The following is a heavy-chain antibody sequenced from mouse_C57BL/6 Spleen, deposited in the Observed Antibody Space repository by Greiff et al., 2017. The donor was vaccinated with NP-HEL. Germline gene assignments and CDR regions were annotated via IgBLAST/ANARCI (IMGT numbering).Heavy chain of an antibody. V-gene: IGHV5-16*01. Sequence: EVQLVESEGGLVQPGSSMKLSCTASGFTFSDYYMAWVRQVPEKGLEWVANINYDGSSTYYLDSLKSRFIISRDNAKNILYLQMSSLKSEDTATYYCARGYYGSSYIDYWGQGTTLTVSS. D-gene: IGHD1-1*01. CDR2: INYDGSST. CDR1: GFTFSDYY. J-gene: IGHJ2*01. CDR3: ARGYYGSSYIDY.